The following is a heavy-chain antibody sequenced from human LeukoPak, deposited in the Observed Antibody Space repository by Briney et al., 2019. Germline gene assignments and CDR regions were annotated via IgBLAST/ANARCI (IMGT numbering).Heavy chain of an antibody. CDR1: GFTFSSYW. CDR2: IKQDGSEK. D-gene: IGHD6-6*01. J-gene: IGHJ4*02. Sequence: PGGSLRLSCAASGFTFSSYWMSWVRQAPGKGLEWVANIKQDGSEKYYVDSVKGRFTISRDNAKNSLYLQMNSLRAEDTAVYYCARDWGIAARPVPLDYWGQGTLVTVSS. V-gene: IGHV3-7*01. CDR3: ARDWGIAARPVPLDY.